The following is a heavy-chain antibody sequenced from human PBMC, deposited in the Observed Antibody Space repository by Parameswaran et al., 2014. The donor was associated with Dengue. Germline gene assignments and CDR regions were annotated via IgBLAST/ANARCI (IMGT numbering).Heavy chain of an antibody. J-gene: IGHJ4*02. D-gene: IGHD2-2*02. Sequence: RWIRQPPGKGLEWVSAISGSGGSTYYADSVKGRFTISRDNSKNTLYLQMNSLRAEDTAVYYCAKLLRDIVVVPAAIGFGWSDYYFDYWGQGTLVTVSS. V-gene: IGHV3-23*01. CDR3: AKLLRDIVVVPAAIGFGWSDYYFDY. CDR2: ISGSGGST.